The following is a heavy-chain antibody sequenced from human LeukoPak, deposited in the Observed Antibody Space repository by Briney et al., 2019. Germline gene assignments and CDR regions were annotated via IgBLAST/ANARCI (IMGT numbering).Heavy chain of an antibody. CDR3: ARSLHIVVVTAMGY. CDR2: ISAYNGNT. V-gene: IGHV1-18*01. CDR1: GYTFTSYC. Sequence: ASVKVSCKASGYTFTSYCISWVRQAPGQGLEWMGWISAYNGNTNYAQKLQGRVTMTTDTSTSTAYMELRSLRSDDTAVYYCARSLHIVVVTAMGYWGQGTLVTVSS. D-gene: IGHD2-21*02. J-gene: IGHJ4*02.